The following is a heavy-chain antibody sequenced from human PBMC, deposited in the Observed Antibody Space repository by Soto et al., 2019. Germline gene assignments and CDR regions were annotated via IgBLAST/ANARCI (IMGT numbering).Heavy chain of an antibody. CDR3: ASSAGNYSSSWSGVGWFDP. J-gene: IGHJ5*02. Sequence: SETLSLTCAVYGGSFSGYYWSWIRQPPGKGLEWIGEINHSGSTNYNPSLKSRVTISVDTSKNQFSPKLSSVTAADTAVYYCASSAGNYSSSWSGVGWFDPWGKGTLVTVSS. CDR1: GGSFSGYY. CDR2: INHSGST. D-gene: IGHD6-13*01. V-gene: IGHV4-34*01.